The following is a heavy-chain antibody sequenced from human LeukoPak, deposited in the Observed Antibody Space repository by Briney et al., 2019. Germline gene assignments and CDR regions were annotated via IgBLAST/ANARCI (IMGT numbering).Heavy chain of an antibody. CDR3: AKDRVWGYYGSGSYYQSFDS. D-gene: IGHD3-10*01. CDR1: GFTFSSYS. Sequence: GGSLRLSCAASGFTFSSYSMNWVRQAPGKGLEWVSSISSSSSYIYYADSVKGRFTISRDNSKSTLYLLMDSLRPEDTAVYYCAKDRVWGYYGSGSYYQSFDSWGQGTLVPVSA. J-gene: IGHJ5*01. V-gene: IGHV3-21*01. CDR2: ISSSSSYI.